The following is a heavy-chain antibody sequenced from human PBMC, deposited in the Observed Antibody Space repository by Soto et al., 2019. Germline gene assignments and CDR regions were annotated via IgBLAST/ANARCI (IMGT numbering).Heavy chain of an antibody. CDR2: IEYDGSNK. D-gene: IGHD7-27*01. J-gene: IGHJ2*01. Sequence: QVQLVESGGGVVQTGRSLRLSCAVSGFTFSSYGMHWVRQAPGKGLEWVAAIEYDGSNKFYADSVKGRFTISRDNSKNTLHLQMTGMRAEDTAVYYCARGLGRWFFDLWGRATLVTVSS. V-gene: IGHV3-33*01. CDR1: GFTFSSYG. CDR3: ARGLGRWFFDL.